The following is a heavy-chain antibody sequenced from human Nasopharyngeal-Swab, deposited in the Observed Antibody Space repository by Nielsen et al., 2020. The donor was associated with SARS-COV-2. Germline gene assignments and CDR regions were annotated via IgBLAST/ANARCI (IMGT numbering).Heavy chain of an antibody. V-gene: IGHV3-74*01. CDR3: ARALIVAIPPRTIPHY. CDR1: GFTFSSYW. D-gene: IGHD5-12*01. J-gene: IGHJ4*02. CDR2: INSDGSST. Sequence: GESLKIYCAASGFTFSSYWMHWVRQAPGKGLVWVSRINSDGSSTTYADSVKGRFTISRDNAKNTLYLQMNSLRAEDTAVYYCARALIVAIPPRTIPHYWGQGTLVTVSS.